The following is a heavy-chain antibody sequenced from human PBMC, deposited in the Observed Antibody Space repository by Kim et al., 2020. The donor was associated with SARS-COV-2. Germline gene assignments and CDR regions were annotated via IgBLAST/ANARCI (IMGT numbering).Heavy chain of an antibody. V-gene: IGHV3-73*01. Sequence: YATAYTASVKGRFTFSRDDSKNTAYLQMNSLTTEDTAIYYCSRLDDYGDSWGQGTLVTVSS. J-gene: IGHJ4*02. D-gene: IGHD2-2*03. CDR2: YAT. CDR3: SRLDDYGDS.